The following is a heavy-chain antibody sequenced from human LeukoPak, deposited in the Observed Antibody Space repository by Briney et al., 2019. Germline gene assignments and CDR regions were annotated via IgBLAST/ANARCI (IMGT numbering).Heavy chain of an antibody. CDR1: GGSFSDYY. V-gene: IGHV4-34*01. J-gene: IGHJ4*02. Sequence: PSETLSLTCAVYGGSFSDYYWTWIRQTPGKGLEWIGQISHSGTTSYNPSLKSRVTISVDTSKNQFSLKLTSVTAADTAVYYCARGCPGYWGQGTLVTVSS. CDR2: ISHSGTT. CDR3: ARGCPGY.